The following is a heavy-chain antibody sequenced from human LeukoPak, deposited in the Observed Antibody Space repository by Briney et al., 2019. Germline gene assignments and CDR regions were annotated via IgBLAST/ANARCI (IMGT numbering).Heavy chain of an antibody. J-gene: IGHJ4*02. V-gene: IGHV1-69*05. CDR3: ARGGYSNPGYFDY. D-gene: IGHD4-11*01. Sequence: SVKVSCKASGGTFSSYAISWVRQAPGQGLEWMGGIIPIFGTANYAQEFQGRVTITTDESTSTAYMELSSLRSEDTAVYYCARGGYSNPGYFDYWGQGTLVTVSS. CDR1: GGTFSSYA. CDR2: IIPIFGTA.